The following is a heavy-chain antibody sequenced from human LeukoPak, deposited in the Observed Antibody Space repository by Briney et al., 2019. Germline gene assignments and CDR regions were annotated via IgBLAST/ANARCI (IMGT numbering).Heavy chain of an antibody. D-gene: IGHD3-22*01. Sequence: ASVKVSCKASGGTFSSYAISWVRQAPGQGLEWMGGIIPIFGTANYAQKFQGRVTITTDESTSTAYMELSSLRSEDTAVYYCARDPPSEGSGYYWETFYYYYYMDVWGKGTTVTVSS. J-gene: IGHJ6*03. V-gene: IGHV1-69*05. CDR3: ARDPPSEGSGYYWETFYYYYYMDV. CDR2: IIPIFGTA. CDR1: GGTFSSYA.